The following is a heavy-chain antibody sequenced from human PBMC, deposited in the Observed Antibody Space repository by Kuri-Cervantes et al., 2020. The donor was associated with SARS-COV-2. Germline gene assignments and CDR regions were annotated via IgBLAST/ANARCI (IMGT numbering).Heavy chain of an antibody. J-gene: IGHJ4*02. CDR1: GFTFSSYS. CDR3: ARDRVGVHDS. V-gene: IGHV3-21*01. CDR2: ISSSSSYI. Sequence: GESLKISCAASGFTFSSYSTNWVRQAPGKGLEWVSSISSSSSYIYYADSVKGRFTISRDNAKNSLYLQMNSLRAEDTAVYYCARDRVGVHDSWGQGTLVTVSS. D-gene: IGHD2-21*01.